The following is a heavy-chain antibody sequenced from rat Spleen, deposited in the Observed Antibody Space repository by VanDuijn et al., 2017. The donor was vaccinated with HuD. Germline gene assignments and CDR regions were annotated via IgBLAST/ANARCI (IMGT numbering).Heavy chain of an antibody. D-gene: IGHD1-2*01. Sequence: EVRLVESGGGLVQPGRSLKLSCEASGFTFNHYWMTWIRQAPGKGLEWVASITHNDGNTYYPDSVMGRFTISRNNAKSTLYLQMNSLRSEDTATYYCTGSYHSSYMGFAYWGQGTLVTVSS. CDR1: GFTFNHYW. V-gene: IGHV5-31*01. CDR3: TGSYHSSYMGFAY. J-gene: IGHJ3*01. CDR2: ITHNDGNT.